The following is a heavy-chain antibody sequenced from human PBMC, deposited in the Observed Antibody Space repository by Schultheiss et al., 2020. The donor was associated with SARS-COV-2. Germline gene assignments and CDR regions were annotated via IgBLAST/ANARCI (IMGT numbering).Heavy chain of an antibody. V-gene: IGHV3-48*04. D-gene: IGHD5-24*01. Sequence: GSLRLSCAASGFTFSSYAMSWVRQAPGKGLEWVSAISGSGSTIYYADSVKGRFTISRDNAKNSLYLQMNSLRAEDTAVYYCARGGYNSPFDYWGQGTLVTVSS. J-gene: IGHJ4*02. CDR2: ISGSGSTI. CDR3: ARGGYNSPFDY. CDR1: GFTFSSYA.